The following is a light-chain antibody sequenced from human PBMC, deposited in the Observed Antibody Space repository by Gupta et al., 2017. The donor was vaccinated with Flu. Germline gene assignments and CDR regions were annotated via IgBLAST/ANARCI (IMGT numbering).Light chain of an antibody. CDR2: KAS. J-gene: IGKJ1*01. CDR3: QQDNSYWA. V-gene: IGKV1-5*03. CDR1: KSISCW. Sequence: SPSQTSASVGDRRTSSCRDSKSISCWLVWEQQKPEQTPKLIIYKASRAEGGATLCFCGCGETKEFTRTSSRRQYDGCAYYYDQQDNSYWAFGQGTKVEIK.